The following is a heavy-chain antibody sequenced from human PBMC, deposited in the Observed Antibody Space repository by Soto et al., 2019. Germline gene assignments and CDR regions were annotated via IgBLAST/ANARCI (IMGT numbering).Heavy chain of an antibody. V-gene: IGHV4-59*08. Sequence: PSETLSLTCTVSGGSISSYYWSWIRQPPGKGLEWIGYIYYSGSTNYNPSLKSRVTISVDTSKNQFSLKLSSVTAADTAVYYCARHRPGSGGSCYDYWGQGTPVTVSS. CDR3: ARHRPGSGGSCYDY. J-gene: IGHJ4*02. D-gene: IGHD2-15*01. CDR1: GGSISSYY. CDR2: IYYSGST.